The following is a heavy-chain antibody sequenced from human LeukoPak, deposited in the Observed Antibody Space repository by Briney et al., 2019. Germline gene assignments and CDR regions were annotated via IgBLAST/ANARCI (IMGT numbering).Heavy chain of an antibody. CDR2: ISYDGSNK. Sequence: GGSLRLSCAASGFTFSSYGMHWVRQAPGKGLEWVAVISYDGSNKYYADSVKGRFTISRDNSKNTLYLQMNSLRAEDTAVYYCARGVATITNYYYYGMDVWGQGTTVTVSS. J-gene: IGHJ6*02. D-gene: IGHD5-12*01. V-gene: IGHV3-30*03. CDR3: ARGVATITNYYYYGMDV. CDR1: GFTFSSYG.